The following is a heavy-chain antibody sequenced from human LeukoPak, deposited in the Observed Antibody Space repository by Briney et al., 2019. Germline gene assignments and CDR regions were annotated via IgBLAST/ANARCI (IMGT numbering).Heavy chain of an antibody. CDR2: IYYSGST. J-gene: IGHJ4*02. V-gene: IGHV4-30-4*08. Sequence: LRLSCAASGFTFSSYSMNWVRQAPGKGLEWIGYIYYSGSTYYNPSLKSRVTISVDTSKNQFSLKLSSVTAADTAVYYCARIFDYWGQGTLVTVSS. CDR1: GFTFSSYS. CDR3: ARIFDY.